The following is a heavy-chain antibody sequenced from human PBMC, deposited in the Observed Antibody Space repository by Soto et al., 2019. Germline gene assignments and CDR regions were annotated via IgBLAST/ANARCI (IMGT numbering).Heavy chain of an antibody. J-gene: IGHJ3*02. Sequence: ASVKVSCKAAGNGFTVYYMHWVRQAPGQGLEWMGWINTNSGGTKYAQKFQGWVTMTRDMSISTAYMELSRLRSDDTGVYYCAGRYTSDAFDIWGQGTMVTVSS. CDR3: AGRYTSDAFDI. V-gene: IGHV1-2*04. CDR1: GNGFTVYY. CDR2: INTNSGGT. D-gene: IGHD3-9*01.